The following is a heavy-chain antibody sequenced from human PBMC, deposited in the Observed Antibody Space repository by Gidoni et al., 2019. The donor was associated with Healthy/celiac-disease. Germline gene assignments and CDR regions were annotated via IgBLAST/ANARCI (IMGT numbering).Heavy chain of an antibody. CDR2: ISYDGSNK. V-gene: IGHV3-30*18. D-gene: IGHD6-19*01. J-gene: IGHJ6*02. CDR1: GFPFSSYG. CDR3: AKWGFFDGGWYPTHYYGMDV. Sequence: QVQLVESGGGVVQPGRSLRLSCAASGFPFSSYGMPWVRQAPGKGLAWVAVISYDGSNKYYADSVKGRFTISRDNSKNTLYLQMNSLRAEDTAVYYCAKWGFFDGGWYPTHYYGMDVWGQGTTVTVSS.